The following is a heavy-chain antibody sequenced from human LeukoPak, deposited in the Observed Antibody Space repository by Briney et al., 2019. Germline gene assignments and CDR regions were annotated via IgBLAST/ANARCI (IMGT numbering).Heavy chain of an antibody. CDR2: IIPIFGTA. J-gene: IGHJ5*02. V-gene: IGHV1-69*13. CDR3: ARQYSEELRYFDWLNWFDP. Sequence: ASVKVSCKASGGTFSSYAISWVRQAPGQGLEWMGGIIPIFGTANYAQKFQGRVTITADESTSTAYMELSSLRSEDTAVYYCARQYSEELRYFDWLNWFDPWGQGTLVTVSS. D-gene: IGHD3-9*01. CDR1: GGTFSSYA.